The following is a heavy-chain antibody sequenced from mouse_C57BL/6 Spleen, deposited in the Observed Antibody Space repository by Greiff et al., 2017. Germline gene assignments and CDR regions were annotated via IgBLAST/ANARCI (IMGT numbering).Heavy chain of an antibody. CDR1: GFTFSSYA. J-gene: IGHJ2*01. CDR3: TRDGGPYYFDY. V-gene: IGHV5-9-1*02. Sequence: EVQLMESGEGLVKPGGSLKISCAASGFTFSSYAMSWVRQTPEKRLDWVAYISSGGDDIYYGNTVKGRFTISRDNARNTLYQLMSRLKTADTAMYYCTRDGGPYYFDYWGQGTTLTVSS. CDR2: ISSGGDDI.